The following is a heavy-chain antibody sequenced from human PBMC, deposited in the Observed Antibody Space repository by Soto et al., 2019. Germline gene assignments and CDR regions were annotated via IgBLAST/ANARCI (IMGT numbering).Heavy chain of an antibody. CDR2: IFSNDEK. D-gene: IGHD6-13*01. Sequence: GPTLVNPTETLTLTCTVSGVSLSNARMGVSWIRQPPGKALEWLAHIFSNDEKSYSTSLKSRLTISKDTSKSQVVLTMTNMDPVDTATFYFARGYSSSWLDYYYYYMDVWGKGTTVTVPS. V-gene: IGHV2-26*01. J-gene: IGHJ6*03. CDR1: GVSLSNARMG. CDR3: ARGYSSSWLDYYYYYMDV.